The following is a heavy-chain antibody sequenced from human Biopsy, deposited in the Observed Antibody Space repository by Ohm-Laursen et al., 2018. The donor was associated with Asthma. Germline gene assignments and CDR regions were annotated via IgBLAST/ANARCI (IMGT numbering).Heavy chain of an antibody. CDR1: GGTFNTYV. CDR2: INSVFGTT. J-gene: IGHJ4*02. Sequence: ASVKVSCKSLGGTFNTYVIGWVRQAPGQGLEWMGGINSVFGTTTYPQKFQDRVTITADDSTSTVYMELSSLRSEDPAVYYCARKAGSCISRTCYSLDFWGQGTLVTVPS. CDR3: ARKAGSCISRTCYSLDF. D-gene: IGHD2-2*01. V-gene: IGHV1-69*13.